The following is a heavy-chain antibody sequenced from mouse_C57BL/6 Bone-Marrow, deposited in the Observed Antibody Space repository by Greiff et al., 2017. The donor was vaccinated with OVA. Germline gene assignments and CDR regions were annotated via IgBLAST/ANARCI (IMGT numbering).Heavy chain of an antibody. Sequence: QVQLQQSGPELVKPGASVKISCKASGYTFTDYYINWVKQRPGQGLEWIGWLYPGSGNTKYNEKFKGKATLTVDTSSSTAYMQLSSLTSEDSAVYYCAKGGLRFYFDYWGQGTTLTVSS. CDR3: AKGGLRFYFDY. CDR2: LYPGSGNT. V-gene: IGHV1-84*01. J-gene: IGHJ2*01. D-gene: IGHD1-1*01. CDR1: GYTFTDYY.